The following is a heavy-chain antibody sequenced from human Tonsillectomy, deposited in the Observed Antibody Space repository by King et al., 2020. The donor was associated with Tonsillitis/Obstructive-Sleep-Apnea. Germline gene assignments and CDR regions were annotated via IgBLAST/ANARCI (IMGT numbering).Heavy chain of an antibody. Sequence: QLVQSGAEVKKPGSSVKVSCKASGGTFSSYAISWVRQAPGQGLEWMGGIIPILGIANYAQKFQGRVTITADKSTRTAYMELSSLRSEDTAVYYCARASEGGYCSGGSCYSWYYFDYWGQGTLVTVSS. CDR3: ARASEGGYCSGGSCYSWYYFDY. CDR1: GGTFSSYA. V-gene: IGHV1-69*10. CDR2: IIPILGIA. J-gene: IGHJ4*02. D-gene: IGHD2-15*01.